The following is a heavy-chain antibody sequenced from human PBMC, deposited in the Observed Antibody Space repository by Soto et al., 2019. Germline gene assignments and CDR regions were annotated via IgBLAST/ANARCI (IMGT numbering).Heavy chain of an antibody. CDR1: GYTSTGYY. J-gene: IGHJ6*02. D-gene: IGHD1-26*01. Sequence: ASVKVSCKASGYTSTGYYMHWVRQAPGQGLEWMGWINPNSGGTNYAQKFQGRVTMTRDTSISTAYMELSRLRSDDTAVYYCAREGEGATVPYYYYGMDVWGQGTTVTVSS. V-gene: IGHV1-2*02. CDR3: AREGEGATVPYYYYGMDV. CDR2: INPNSGGT.